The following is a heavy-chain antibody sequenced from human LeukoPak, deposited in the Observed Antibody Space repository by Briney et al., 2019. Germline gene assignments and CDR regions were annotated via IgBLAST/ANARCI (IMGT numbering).Heavy chain of an antibody. CDR2: ISASGRST. CDR3: AKRGLGSSSGAYYFDY. Sequence: PGGSLRLSCAASGFTFSTYAMSWVRQAPGKGLELVSAISASGRSTYYADSVKGRFTNSRDNSKNTLYLQMNSLRAEDTAVYYCAKRGLGSSSGAYYFDYWGQGTLVTVSS. V-gene: IGHV3-23*01. CDR1: GFTFSTYA. D-gene: IGHD6-6*01. J-gene: IGHJ4*02.